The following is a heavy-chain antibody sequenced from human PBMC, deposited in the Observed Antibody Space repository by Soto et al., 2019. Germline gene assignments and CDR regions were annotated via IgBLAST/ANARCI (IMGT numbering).Heavy chain of an antibody. CDR1: GESISSSSYY. J-gene: IGHJ4*02. CDR3: ARQRTTVVTQAYFDH. CDR2: IYYSGRT. V-gene: IGHV4-39*01. D-gene: IGHD2-21*02. Sequence: PSETLSLTCIVSGESISSSSYYWCWIRQPPGKGLEWIGSIYYSGRTYYNPSFKSRVTISIDTSKNQFSLKLSSVTATDTAVYYCARQRTTVVTQAYFDHWGQGALVTVSS.